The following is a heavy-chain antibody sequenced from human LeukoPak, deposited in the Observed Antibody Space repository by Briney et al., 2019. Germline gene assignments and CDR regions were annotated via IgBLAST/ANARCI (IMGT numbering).Heavy chain of an antibody. CDR2: IYHGQIT. CDR3: AREGLQYHFDF. Sequence: SETLSLTCTVSGDSLNSGGFYWSWIRQPPGKGLQWIGNIYHGQITSFNPSFKGRVAIAVDRSQNQFSLKMNSVTAADSAVYYCAREGLQYHFDFWGQGTLVTVSS. J-gene: IGHJ4*02. D-gene: IGHD2-2*01. CDR1: GDSLNSGGFY. V-gene: IGHV4-30-2*01.